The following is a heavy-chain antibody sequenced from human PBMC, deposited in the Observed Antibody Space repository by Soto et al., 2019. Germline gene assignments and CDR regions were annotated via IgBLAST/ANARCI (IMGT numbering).Heavy chain of an antibody. V-gene: IGHV1-3*01. CDR1: GYTFTSYA. CDR2: INAGNGNT. J-gene: IGHJ4*02. CDR3: ARDRLVGGWYSDY. D-gene: IGHD2-2*01. Sequence: ASVNVSCKASGYTFTSYAMHWVRQAPGQRLEWMGWINAGNGNTKYSQKFQGRVTITRDTSASTAYMELSSLRSEDTAVYYCARDRLVGGWYSDYWGQGTLVTVSS.